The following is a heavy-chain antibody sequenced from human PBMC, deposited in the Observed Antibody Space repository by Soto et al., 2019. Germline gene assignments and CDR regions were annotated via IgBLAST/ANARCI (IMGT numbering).Heavy chain of an antibody. CDR1: GFTFSSYA. V-gene: IGHV3-23*01. CDR3: AKVTEPRLIAVPQTIDYYYYGMDV. Sequence: GGSLRLSCAASGFTFSSYAMSWVRQAPGKGLEWVSAISGSGGSTYYADSVKGRFTISRDNSKNTLYLQMNSLRAEDTAVYYCAKVTEPRLIAVPQTIDYYYYGMDVWGQGTTVTVSS. D-gene: IGHD6-19*01. J-gene: IGHJ6*02. CDR2: ISGSGGST.